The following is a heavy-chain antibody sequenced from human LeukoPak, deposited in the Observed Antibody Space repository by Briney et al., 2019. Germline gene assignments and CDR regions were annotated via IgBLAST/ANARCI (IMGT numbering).Heavy chain of an antibody. CDR2: ISAYNGNT. CDR3: ARLQYQLLSSSDGAFDI. V-gene: IGHV1-18*04. D-gene: IGHD2-2*01. J-gene: IGHJ3*02. Sequence: PSASVKVSCKASSYTFTSYGISWVRQAPGQGLEWMGWISAYNGNTNYAQKLQGRVAMTTDTSTSTAYMELRSLRSDDTGVYYCARLQYQLLSSSDGAFDIWGQGAMVTVSS. CDR1: SYTFTSYG.